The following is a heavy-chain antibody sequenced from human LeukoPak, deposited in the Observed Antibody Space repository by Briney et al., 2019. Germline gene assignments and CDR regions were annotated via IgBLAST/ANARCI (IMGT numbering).Heavy chain of an antibody. CDR2: INPAGDT. V-gene: IGHV3-13*04. D-gene: IGHD2-15*01. Sequence: GTSLRLSCAASGFTFSTYDMHWVRQATGKGLEWVSGINPAGDTYYPGSVKGRFTISREDAKNSFYLQMNNLRAGDTAAYYCARGDCSGGSCSSIDVWGQGTTVTVSS. J-gene: IGHJ6*02. CDR3: ARGDCSGGSCSSIDV. CDR1: GFTFSTYD.